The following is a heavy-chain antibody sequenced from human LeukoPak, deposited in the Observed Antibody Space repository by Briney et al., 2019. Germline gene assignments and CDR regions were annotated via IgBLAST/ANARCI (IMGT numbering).Heavy chain of an antibody. CDR2: INPNSGGT. CDR1: GYTFTGYY. D-gene: IGHD6-13*01. Sequence: ASVKVSCKASGYTFTGYYMHWVRQAPGQGLECMGWINPNSGGTNYAQKFQGRVTMTRDTSISTAYMELSRLRSDDTAVYYCARVIRKQQQLVCWFDPWGQGTLVTVSS. CDR3: ARVIRKQQQLVCWFDP. J-gene: IGHJ5*02. V-gene: IGHV1-2*02.